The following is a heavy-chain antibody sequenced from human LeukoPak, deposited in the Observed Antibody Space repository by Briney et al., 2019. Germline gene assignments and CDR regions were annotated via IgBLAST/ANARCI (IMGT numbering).Heavy chain of an antibody. J-gene: IGHJ4*02. CDR3: ARGRSTVTTLDF. CDR1: GGSFSGYY. V-gene: IGHV4-59*01. D-gene: IGHD4-17*01. Sequence: SETLSLTCAVYGGSFSGYYWTWIRQPPGKGLEWLGYMYYSGSTNYNPSLQSRGTISVETSNNQFFLKLRSVTAADTAVYYCARGRSTVTTLDFWGRGTLVTVSS. CDR2: MYYSGST.